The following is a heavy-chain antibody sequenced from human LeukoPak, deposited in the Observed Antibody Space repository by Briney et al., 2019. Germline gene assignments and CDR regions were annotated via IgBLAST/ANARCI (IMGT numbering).Heavy chain of an antibody. Sequence: PSETPSLTCTVSGGSISSSDYYWGWIRQPPGKGLEWIGSISYSGSTYYNPSLKSRITISVETSKNQFSLRVSSLTAADTAVYYCARQRITFGGVISIFDSWGQGTLVTVSS. J-gene: IGHJ4*02. CDR1: GGSISSSDYY. CDR3: ARQRITFGGVISIFDS. V-gene: IGHV4-39*01. CDR2: ISYSGST. D-gene: IGHD3-16*02.